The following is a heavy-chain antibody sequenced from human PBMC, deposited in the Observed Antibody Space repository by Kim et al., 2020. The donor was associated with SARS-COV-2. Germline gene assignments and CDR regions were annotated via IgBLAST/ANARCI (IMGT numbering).Heavy chain of an antibody. D-gene: IGHD4-4*01. J-gene: IGHJ6*02. CDR3: ASDTVLYGLDV. V-gene: IGHV3-74*03. CDR2: IKSEGAGI. Sequence: GGSLRLSCADSGFTVTTYWMHWVRQAPGKGLEWVSRIKSEGAGITYADSVKGRFTISRDNANNTLYLQMDNLRDDDTAVYYCASDTVLYGLDVWGQGTMVTVP. CDR1: GFTVTTYW.